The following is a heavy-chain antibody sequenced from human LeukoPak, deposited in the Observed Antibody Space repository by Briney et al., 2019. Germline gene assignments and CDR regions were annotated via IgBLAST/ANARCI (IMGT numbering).Heavy chain of an antibody. Sequence: GGSLRLSCAASGFTFSSYAMSWVRQAPGQGLEWVSAISGSGGSTYYADSVKGRFTISRDNSKNTLYLQMNSLGAEDTAVNYCAKGGLFWFDPWGQGTLVTVSS. CDR1: GFTFSSYA. CDR3: AKGGLFWFDP. D-gene: IGHD2-15*01. CDR2: ISGSGGST. V-gene: IGHV3-23*01. J-gene: IGHJ5*02.